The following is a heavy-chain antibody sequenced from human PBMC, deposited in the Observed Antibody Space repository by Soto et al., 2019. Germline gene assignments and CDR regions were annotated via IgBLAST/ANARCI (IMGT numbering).Heavy chain of an antibody. CDR3: ARERGWYYYDSSGGGGMDV. D-gene: IGHD3-22*01. CDR2: IYYSGST. CDR1: GGSVSSGSYY. Sequence: ASETLSLTCTVSGGSVSSGSYYWSWIRQPPGKGLEWIGYIYYSGSTNYNPSLKSRVTISVDTSKNQFSLKLSSVTAADTAVYYCARERGWYYYDSSGGGGMDVWGQGTTVTVSS. V-gene: IGHV4-61*01. J-gene: IGHJ6*02.